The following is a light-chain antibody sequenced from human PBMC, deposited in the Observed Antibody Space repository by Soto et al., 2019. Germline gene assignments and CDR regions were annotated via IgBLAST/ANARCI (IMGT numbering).Light chain of an antibody. Sequence: QSVLTQPASVSGSPGQSITISCTGTSGDIGAYNYVSWYQQHPYTAPKLLIYGVSDRPSGVSNRFSASKSGNTASLTISGLQAEDEADYYCSSYTSSTFYGFGTGTKVTVL. V-gene: IGLV2-14*01. J-gene: IGLJ1*01. CDR1: SGDIGAYNY. CDR2: GVS. CDR3: SSYTSSTFYG.